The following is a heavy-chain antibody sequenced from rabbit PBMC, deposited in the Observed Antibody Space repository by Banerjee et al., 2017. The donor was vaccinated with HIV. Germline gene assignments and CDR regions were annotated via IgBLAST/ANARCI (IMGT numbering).Heavy chain of an antibody. J-gene: IGHJ4*01. CDR1: GFDFSGSYW. V-gene: IGHV1S40*01. Sequence: QSLEESGGDLVKPGGSLTLTCTASGFDFSGSYWICWVRQAPGKGLEWIACIYAGSAGSTCYATWAKGRFTISKTSSTTVTLQMISLTAADTTTYFCARDLGGSSDLWGPGTLVTVS. D-gene: IGHD8-1*01. CDR3: ARDLGGSSDL. CDR2: IYAGSAGST.